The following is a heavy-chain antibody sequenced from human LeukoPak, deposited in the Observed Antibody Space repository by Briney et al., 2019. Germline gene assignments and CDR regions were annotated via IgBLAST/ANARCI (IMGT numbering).Heavy chain of an antibody. Sequence: GGSLRLSCAASGFTFRSYGMHWVRQTPGKGLEWVAVIWYDGSNENYLDSVKGRFTISRDNSKNTLYLQMNSLRVEDTAVYYCARRATAMTRNDAFDIWGPGTMVTVSS. CDR3: ARRATAMTRNDAFDI. D-gene: IGHD4-17*01. J-gene: IGHJ3*02. V-gene: IGHV3-33*01. CDR1: GFTFRSYG. CDR2: IWYDGSNE.